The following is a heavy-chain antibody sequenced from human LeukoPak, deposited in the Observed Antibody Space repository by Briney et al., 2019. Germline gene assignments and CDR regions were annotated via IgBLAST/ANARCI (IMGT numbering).Heavy chain of an antibody. D-gene: IGHD6-6*01. Sequence: GGSLRLSCAASGFTFSSYWMHWVRQAPGKGLEWVSAISGSGGSTYYADSVKGRFTISRDNSKNTLYLQMNSLRAEDTAVYYCAKDRGSSTGLYFDYWGQGTLVTVSS. J-gene: IGHJ4*02. CDR1: GFTFSSYW. CDR3: AKDRGSSTGLYFDY. V-gene: IGHV3-23*01. CDR2: ISGSGGST.